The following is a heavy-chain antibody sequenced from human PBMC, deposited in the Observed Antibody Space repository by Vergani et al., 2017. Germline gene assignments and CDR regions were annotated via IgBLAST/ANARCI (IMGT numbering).Heavy chain of an antibody. J-gene: IGHJ4*02. CDR1: GFTFQAFA. Sequence: VEAGGGLVQPGGSLRLSCTASGFTFQAFAFHWVRQVSGRGLEWVSGIDRNYGVKNGNSFEGRFSISRDNAKKAVFLQMNNLRPEDTAVYYCAREGNYYDSTGFGPGGSFDWGPGTLVTVSS. CDR3: AREGNYYDSTGFGPGGSFD. V-gene: IGHV3-9*01. D-gene: IGHD3-22*01. CDR2: IDRNYGVK.